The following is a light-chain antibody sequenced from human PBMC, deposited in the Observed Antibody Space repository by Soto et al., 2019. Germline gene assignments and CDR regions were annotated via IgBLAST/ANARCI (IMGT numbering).Light chain of an antibody. CDR3: SSYTNSNTRV. J-gene: IGLJ3*02. Sequence: SALSQPASVSGSPGQSITISCTGTSSDVGGYTYVSWYQQHPGKAPKLMIYQVSNRPSGVSNRFSGSKSGNTASLTISGLQTEDEADYYCSSYTNSNTRVFGGGTKLTVL. CDR1: SSDVGGYTY. CDR2: QVS. V-gene: IGLV2-14*01.